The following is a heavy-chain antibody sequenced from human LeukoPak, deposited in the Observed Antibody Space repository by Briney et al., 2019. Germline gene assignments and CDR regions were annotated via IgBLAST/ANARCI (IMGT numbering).Heavy chain of an antibody. CDR2: ISGSGGST. Sequence: GGSLRFSCAAPGFTFTSYAMSCVRQAPGKGLEWVSAISGSGGSTYYADSVKGRSTISRDNSKNTLYLQMNSLRAEDTAVYYCAKEAINWFDPWGQGTLVTVSS. CDR3: AKEAINWFDP. CDR1: GFTFTSYA. J-gene: IGHJ5*02. V-gene: IGHV3-23*01.